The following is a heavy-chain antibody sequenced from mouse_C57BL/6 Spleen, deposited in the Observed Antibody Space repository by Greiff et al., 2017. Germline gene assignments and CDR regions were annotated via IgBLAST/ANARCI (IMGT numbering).Heavy chain of an antibody. V-gene: IGHV1-15*01. Sequence: QVQLQQSGAELVRPGASVTLSCKASGYTFTDYEMHWVKQTPVHGLEWIGAIDPEPGGTAYNQKFKGKAILTADKSSSTAYMELRSLTSDDSAVYSSTNDFHYAMEYWGQGATVTVSS. D-gene: IGHD2-13*01. J-gene: IGHJ4*01. CDR1: GYTFTDYE. CDR3: TNDFHYAMEY. CDR2: IDPEPGGT.